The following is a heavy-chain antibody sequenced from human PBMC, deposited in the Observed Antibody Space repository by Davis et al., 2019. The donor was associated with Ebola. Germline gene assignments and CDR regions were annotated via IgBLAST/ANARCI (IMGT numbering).Heavy chain of an antibody. J-gene: IGHJ4*02. CDR2: IYHTGST. Sequence: SETLSLTCSVSGYSISSGYYWGWIRQPPGKGLEWIGNIYHTGSTYYSPSLRSRVSISLDTSKNQFFLKLSSVTAADTAVYFCARRERFLEWPHRGGDYWGQGTLVTVSS. V-gene: IGHV4-38-2*02. CDR3: ARRERFLEWPHRGGDY. D-gene: IGHD3-3*01. CDR1: GYSISSGYY.